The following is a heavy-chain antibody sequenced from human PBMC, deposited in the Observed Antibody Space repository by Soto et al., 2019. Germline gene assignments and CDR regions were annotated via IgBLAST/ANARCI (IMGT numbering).Heavy chain of an antibody. CDR1: GLTFSSYA. Sequence: PGGTLRLSCAASGLTFSSYAMSWVRQAPGKGLEWVSAISGSGGSTYYADTVKGRFTISRDNSKNTLYLQMNSLRAEDTAVYYCARSVPDFWYMIRLPASASDIWGKGTMGTGSS. D-gene: IGHD5-12*01. CDR2: ISGSGGST. V-gene: IGHV3-23*01. J-gene: IGHJ6*04. CDR3: ARSVPDFWYMIRLPASASDI.